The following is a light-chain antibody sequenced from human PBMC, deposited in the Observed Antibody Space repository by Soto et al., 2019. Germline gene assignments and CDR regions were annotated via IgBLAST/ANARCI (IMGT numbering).Light chain of an antibody. J-gene: IGLJ2*01. CDR1: AGAVTSAYY. Sequence: QAVMTQEPSLTVSPGGTVTLTCASSAGAVTSAYYTNWLQQKPGQAPRALIYSTSEKHSWTPARFSGSLLGGKAALTLSAAQPEDEADYYCLLYYGGAQVLFGGGTKLTVL. CDR3: LLYYGGAQVL. CDR2: STS. V-gene: IGLV7-43*01.